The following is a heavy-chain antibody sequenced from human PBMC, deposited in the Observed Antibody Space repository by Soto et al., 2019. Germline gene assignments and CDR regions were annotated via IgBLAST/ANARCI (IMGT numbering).Heavy chain of an antibody. Sequence: EVQLVESGGGLVQPGGSLRLSCAASGFTFSSYWMHWVRQVPGKGLVWVSHIDSDGNSTTYADSVKGRFTTSRDNAKNTVYLQMNSLRADDTAVYYCVRDDVGVGIDYWGLGTLVTVS. CDR3: VRDDVGVGIDY. V-gene: IGHV3-74*03. CDR2: IDSDGNST. CDR1: GFTFSSYW. D-gene: IGHD1-26*01. J-gene: IGHJ4*02.